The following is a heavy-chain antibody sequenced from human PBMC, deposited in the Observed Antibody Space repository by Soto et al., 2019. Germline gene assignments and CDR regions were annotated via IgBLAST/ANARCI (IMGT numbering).Heavy chain of an antibody. CDR1: GFTFSDYY. Sequence: AGGSLRLSCAASGFTFSDYYMSWIRQAPGKGLEWVSYISSSGSTIYYADSVKGRFTISRDNAKNSLYLQMNSLRAEDTAVYYCARDEVITFGGVIVGVSGMDVWGQGTTVTVSS. D-gene: IGHD3-16*02. V-gene: IGHV3-11*01. CDR3: ARDEVITFGGVIVGVSGMDV. CDR2: ISSSGSTI. J-gene: IGHJ6*02.